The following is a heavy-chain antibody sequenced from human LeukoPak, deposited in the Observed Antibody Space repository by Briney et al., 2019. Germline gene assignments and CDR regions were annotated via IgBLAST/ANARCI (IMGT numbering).Heavy chain of an antibody. V-gene: IGHV4-38-2*02. CDR1: GYSISSGYY. J-gene: IGHJ4*02. CDR3: ARDSRGASGPDY. Sequence: PSETLSLTCTVSGYSISSGYYWGWIRQPPGKGLEWIGSIYHSGSTYYNPSLKSRVTISVDTSKDQFSLKLSSVTAADTAVYYCARDSRGASGPDYWGQGTLVTVSS. CDR2: IYHSGST. D-gene: IGHD1-26*01.